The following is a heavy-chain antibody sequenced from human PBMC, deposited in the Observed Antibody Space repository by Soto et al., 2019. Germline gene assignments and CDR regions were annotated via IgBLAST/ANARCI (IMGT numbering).Heavy chain of an antibody. Sequence: PSETLSLTCTVSGGSISSGDYYWSWIRQPPGKGLEWIGYIYYSGSTYYNPSLKSRVTISVDTSKNQFSLKLSSVTAADTAVYYCARAHGAYYFDYWGQGTLVTVSS. J-gene: IGHJ4*02. CDR2: IYYSGST. D-gene: IGHD2-8*01. CDR1: GGSISSGDYY. CDR3: ARAHGAYYFDY. V-gene: IGHV4-30-4*01.